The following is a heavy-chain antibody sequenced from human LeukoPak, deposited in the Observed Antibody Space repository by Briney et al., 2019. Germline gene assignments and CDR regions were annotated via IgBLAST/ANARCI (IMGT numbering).Heavy chain of an antibody. V-gene: IGHV1-18*01. D-gene: IGHD3-22*01. CDR2: ISAYNGNT. J-gene: IGHJ4*02. Sequence: ASVKVSCKASGYTFTSYSISWVRQAPGQGLEWMGWISAYNGNTNYAQKLQGRVTMTTDTSTSTAYMELRSLRSDDTAVYYCARAPVPITMIVEGLDYWGQGTLVTVSS. CDR3: ARAPVPITMIVEGLDY. CDR1: GYTFTSYS.